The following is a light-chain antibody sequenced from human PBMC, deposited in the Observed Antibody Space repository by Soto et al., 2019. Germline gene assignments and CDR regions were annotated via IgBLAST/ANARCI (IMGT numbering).Light chain of an antibody. CDR2: EVS. V-gene: IGLV2-18*02. CDR3: SSYTSTNTWV. CDR1: SSDVGTYNR. J-gene: IGLJ2*01. Sequence: QSALTQPPSVSGSPGQSVAISCTGISSDVGTYNRVSWYQQSPGTAPKLMIYEVSDRPSGVPDRFSGSKSGNTASLTISGLQAEDEADYYCSSYTSTNTWVFGGGTKLTVL.